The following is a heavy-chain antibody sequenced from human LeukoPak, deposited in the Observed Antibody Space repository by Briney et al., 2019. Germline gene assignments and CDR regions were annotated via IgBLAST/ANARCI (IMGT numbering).Heavy chain of an antibody. CDR3: AVIAVAGRYSNY. CDR1: GFTFSSYA. Sequence: GGSLRLSCAASGFTFSSYAMSWVRQAPGKELEWVSVVTGSGGSTYYADSVKGRFTIFRDNSKNTLYLQMNSLRAEDTAVYYCAVIAVAGRYSNYWGQGTLVTVSS. D-gene: IGHD6-19*01. V-gene: IGHV3-23*01. CDR2: VTGSGGST. J-gene: IGHJ4*02.